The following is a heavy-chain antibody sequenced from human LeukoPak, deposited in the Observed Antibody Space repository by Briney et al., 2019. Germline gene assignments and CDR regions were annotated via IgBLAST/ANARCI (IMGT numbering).Heavy chain of an antibody. D-gene: IGHD1-26*01. J-gene: IGHJ4*02. CDR1: GGTFSSYA. V-gene: IGHV1-69*05. CDR3: ARAGGVGASFDY. CDR2: IIPIFGTA. Sequence: SVKVSCKASGGTFSSYAISWLRQAPGQGLEWMGGIIPIFGTANYAQKFQGRVTITTDESTSTAYMELSSLRSEDTAVYYCARAGGVGASFDYWGQGTLVTVSS.